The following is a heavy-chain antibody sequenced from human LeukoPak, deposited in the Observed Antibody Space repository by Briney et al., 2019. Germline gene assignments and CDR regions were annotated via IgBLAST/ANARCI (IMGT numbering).Heavy chain of an antibody. J-gene: IGHJ3*02. Sequence: PGGSLRLSCAASGFTFSSYSMNWVLQAPGKGLEWVSSISSSSSYIYYADSVKGRFTISRDNAKNSLYLQMNSLRAEDTAVYYCARVTSGSYTYRAFDIWGQGTMVTVSS. D-gene: IGHD1-26*01. CDR2: ISSSSSYI. CDR1: GFTFSSYS. CDR3: ARVTSGSYTYRAFDI. V-gene: IGHV3-21*01.